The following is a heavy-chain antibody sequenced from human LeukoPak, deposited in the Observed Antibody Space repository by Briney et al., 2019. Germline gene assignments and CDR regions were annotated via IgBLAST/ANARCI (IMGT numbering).Heavy chain of an antibody. D-gene: IGHD3-22*01. CDR3: ARGKVYYDSSGYEFAENDY. V-gene: IGHV3-11*01. CDR2: ISSSGSTI. CDR1: GFTFSDYY. J-gene: IGHJ4*02. Sequence: PGGSLRLSCAASGFTFSDYYMSWIRQAPGKGLEWVSYISSSGSTIYYADSVKGRFTISRDNAKNSLYLQMNSLRAEDTAVYYCARGKVYYDSSGYEFAENDYWGQGTLVTVSS.